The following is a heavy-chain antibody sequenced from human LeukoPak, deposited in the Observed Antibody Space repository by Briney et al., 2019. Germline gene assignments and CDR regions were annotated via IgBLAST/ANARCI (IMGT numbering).Heavy chain of an antibody. Sequence: GGSLRLSCAASGFTFSSYEMNWVRQAPGKGLEWVSYISSSGSTIYYADFVKGRFTISRDNAKNSLYLQMNSLRAEDTAVYYCARGDTYYYGSGSFDCMDVWGKGTTVTISS. D-gene: IGHD3-10*01. CDR2: ISSSGSTI. CDR3: ARGDTYYYGSGSFDCMDV. CDR1: GFTFSSYE. V-gene: IGHV3-48*03. J-gene: IGHJ6*03.